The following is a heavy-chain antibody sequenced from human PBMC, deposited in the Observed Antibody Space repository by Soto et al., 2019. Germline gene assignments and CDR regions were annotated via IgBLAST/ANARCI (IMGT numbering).Heavy chain of an antibody. CDR3: AIGHWLGC. CDR2: IKQDGNER. D-gene: IGHD6-19*01. V-gene: IGHV3-7*01. CDR1: GFTFSDYF. Sequence: ELQLVDSGGALVQPGESLRLSCAASGFTFSDYFMTWVRQPPGKGLEWVATIKQDGNERYYVHSVKGRFTISRDNAKNSLYLQMNALRAEDSAVYYCAIGHWLGCWGQGTLVTVSS. J-gene: IGHJ4*02.